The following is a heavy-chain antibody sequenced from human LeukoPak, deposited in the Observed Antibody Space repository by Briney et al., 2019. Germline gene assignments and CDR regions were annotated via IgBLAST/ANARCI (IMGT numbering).Heavy chain of an antibody. J-gene: IGHJ4*02. Sequence: GSLRLSCAASGFTVITNDMTWVRKAPGKGLEWVSVLYSDGNTKYADSVQGRFTISRDNSKNTLYLEMNSLSPDDTAVYYCARGVEPLAANTLAYWGQGTLVTVSS. CDR2: LYSDGNT. CDR1: GFTVITND. CDR3: ARGVEPLAANTLAY. V-gene: IGHV3-53*01. D-gene: IGHD1-14*01.